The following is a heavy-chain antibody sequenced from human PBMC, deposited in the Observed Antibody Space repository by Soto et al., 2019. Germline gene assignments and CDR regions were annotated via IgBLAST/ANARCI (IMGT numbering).Heavy chain of an antibody. V-gene: IGHV4-30-4*01. CDR1: GGSISSGDYY. CDR2: IYYSGST. D-gene: IGHD6-19*01. Sequence: PSETLSLTCTVSGGSISSGDYYWSWIRQPPGKGLEWIGYIYYSGSTYYNPPLKSRVTISVDTSKNQFSLKLSSVTAADTAVYYCARGGPDDSSGWYSCYTCTFDYWGQGTLVTVSS. CDR3: ARGGPDDSSGWYSCYTCTFDY. J-gene: IGHJ4*02.